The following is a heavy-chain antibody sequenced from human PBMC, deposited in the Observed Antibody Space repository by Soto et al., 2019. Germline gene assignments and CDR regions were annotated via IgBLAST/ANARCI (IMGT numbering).Heavy chain of an antibody. CDR1: GFTFSSNA. CDR2: ISYDGSNK. CDR3: HKDVA. Sequence: PGGSLRLSCAASGFTFSSNAMHWVRQAPGKGLEWVAVISYDGSNKYYADSVKGRFTISRDNSKNTLYLQMNSLRAEDTAVYYCHKDVAWGQGTLVTVSS. D-gene: IGHD2-15*01. J-gene: IGHJ5*02. V-gene: IGHV3-30-3*01.